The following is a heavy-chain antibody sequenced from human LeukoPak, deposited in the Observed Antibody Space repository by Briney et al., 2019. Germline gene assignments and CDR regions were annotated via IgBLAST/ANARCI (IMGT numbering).Heavy chain of an antibody. CDR1: GGSFSGYY. D-gene: IGHD3-10*01. CDR3: ARGSGVTMVRGVYFDY. Sequence: PSETLSLTCAVYGGSFSGYYWSWIRQPPGKGLEWIGEINHSGSTNYNPSLKSRVTISVDTSKNQFSLKLSSVTAADTAVYYCARGSGVTMVRGVYFDYWGQGTLVTVSS. CDR2: INHSGST. J-gene: IGHJ4*02. V-gene: IGHV4-34*01.